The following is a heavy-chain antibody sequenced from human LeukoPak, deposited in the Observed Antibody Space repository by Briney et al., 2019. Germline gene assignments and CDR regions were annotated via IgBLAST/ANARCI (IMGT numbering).Heavy chain of an antibody. CDR2: IYSGGSA. Sequence: GGSLRLSCAASGFTVSTSYMSWVRQAPGKGLEWVSVIYSGGSAYYADSVKGRFTISRDNSKNTLYLQMSSLRAEDTAVYYCARDKGYYGSADYFDCWGQGTLVIVSS. CDR3: ARDKGYYGSADYFDC. V-gene: IGHV3-66*01. D-gene: IGHD3-10*01. CDR1: GFTVSTSY. J-gene: IGHJ4*02.